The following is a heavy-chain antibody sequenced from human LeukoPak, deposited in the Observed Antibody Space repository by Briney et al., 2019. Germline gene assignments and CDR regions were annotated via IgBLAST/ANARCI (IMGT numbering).Heavy chain of an antibody. Sequence: PGGSLRLSCAASGFTFSSYGMSWVRQAPGKGLEWVSAISGSGGSTYYADSVKGRFTISRGNSKNTLYLQMNSLRAEDTAVYYCAKDPPLYYSAFDYWGQGTLVTVSS. CDR2: ISGSGGST. CDR3: AKDPPLYYSAFDY. CDR1: GFTFSSYG. V-gene: IGHV3-23*01. J-gene: IGHJ4*02. D-gene: IGHD3-10*01.